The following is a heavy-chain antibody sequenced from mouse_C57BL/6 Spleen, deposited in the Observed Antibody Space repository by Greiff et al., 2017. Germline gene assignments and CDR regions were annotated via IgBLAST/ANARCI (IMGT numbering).Heavy chain of an antibody. CDR2: IYPGDGDT. D-gene: IGHD2-1*01. V-gene: IGHV1-80*01. CDR1: GYAFSSYW. Sequence: QVQLKESGAELVKPGASVKISCKASGYAFSSYWMNWVKQRPGKGLEWIGQIYPGDGDTNYNGKFKGKATLTADKSSSTAYMQLSSLTSEDSAVYFCAPYGNYYAMDYWGQGTSVTVSS. J-gene: IGHJ4*01. CDR3: APYGNYYAMDY.